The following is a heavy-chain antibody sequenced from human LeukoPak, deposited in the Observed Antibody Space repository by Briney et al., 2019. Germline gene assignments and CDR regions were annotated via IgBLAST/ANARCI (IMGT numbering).Heavy chain of an antibody. CDR1: GFTFTTYS. CDR2: ISYDGSIQ. V-gene: IGHV3-30-3*01. CDR3: ARDSRGSGCFDY. D-gene: IGHD3-10*01. Sequence: RPGGSLRLSCAASGFTFTTYSMHWVRQAPGKGLEWVAVISYDGSIQYYPDSVKGRFTISRDNSKNTLYVQMNSLRAEDTAVYYCARDSRGSGCFDYWGQGILDTVSS. J-gene: IGHJ4*02.